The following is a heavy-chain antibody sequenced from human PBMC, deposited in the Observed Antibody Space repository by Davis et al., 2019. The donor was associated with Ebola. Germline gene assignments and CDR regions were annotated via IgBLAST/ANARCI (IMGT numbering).Heavy chain of an antibody. CDR2: IYHSGST. CDR1: GGSISSSNW. D-gene: IGHD6-19*01. J-gene: IGHJ4*02. V-gene: IGHV4-4*02. Sequence: MPSETLSLTCAVSGGSISSSNWWSWVRQPPGKGLEWIGEIYHSGSTNYNPSLKSRVTISVDKSKNQFSLKLSSVTAADTAVYYCARVDPYSSGSYFDYWGQGTLVTVSS. CDR3: ARVDPYSSGSYFDY.